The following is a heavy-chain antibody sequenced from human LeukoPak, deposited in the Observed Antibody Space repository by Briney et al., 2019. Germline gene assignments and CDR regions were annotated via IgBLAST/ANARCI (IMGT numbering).Heavy chain of an antibody. J-gene: IGHJ6*02. Sequence: SETLSLTCTVSGGSITNYFWTWIRQPPGKGLEWIGFIYYSGTTHYNPSLKSRVTMSVATSNNQFSLRLSSVTPEDTAVYYCAREPGELFYYYYGMDVWGQGTTVTVSS. CDR2: IYYSGTT. CDR1: GGSITNYF. CDR3: AREPGELFYYYYGMDV. D-gene: IGHD3-10*01. V-gene: IGHV4-59*12.